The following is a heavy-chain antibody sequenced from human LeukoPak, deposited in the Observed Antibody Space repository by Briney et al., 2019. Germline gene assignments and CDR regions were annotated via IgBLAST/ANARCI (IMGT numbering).Heavy chain of an antibody. CDR1: GYTFTSYA. CDR2: INTNTVNP. CDR3: ARSTTVTTFVDYYYYMDV. Sequence: ASVKVSCKASGYTFTSYAMNWVRQTPGHGLEWMGWINTNTVNPTYAQGFTGRFVFSLDTSVSTAYLQISSLKAEDTAVYYCARSTTVTTFVDYYYYMDVWGKGTTVTVSS. V-gene: IGHV7-4-1*02. D-gene: IGHD4-11*01. J-gene: IGHJ6*03.